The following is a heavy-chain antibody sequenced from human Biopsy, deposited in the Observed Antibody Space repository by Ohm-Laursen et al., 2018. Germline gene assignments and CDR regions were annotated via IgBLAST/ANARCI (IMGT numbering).Heavy chain of an antibody. J-gene: IGHJ4*02. D-gene: IGHD3-16*01. V-gene: IGHV3-11*01. Sequence: SLRLSCAASGFTFSDYQMSWIRQTPGKGLEWVSHISSGGSTIFHADSVKGRFTISRDNSKNSLYLQMNSLRAEDTAVYYCARDLTWGSYFDSWGQGSLVTVSS. CDR2: ISSGGSTI. CDR1: GFTFSDYQ. CDR3: ARDLTWGSYFDS.